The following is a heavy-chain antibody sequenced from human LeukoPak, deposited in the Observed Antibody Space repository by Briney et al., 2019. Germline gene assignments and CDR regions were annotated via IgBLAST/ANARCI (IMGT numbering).Heavy chain of an antibody. D-gene: IGHD2-2*01. V-gene: IGHV5-51*01. CDR3: AKIDRQYCSRSSCYALDY. Sequence: GESLKISCKGSGYSFTSYWIGWVRQMPGKGLEWMGIIYPGDPDTRYSPSFQGQVTISVDKSISTAYLQWGSLKASDTAIYYCAKIDRQYCSRSSCYALDYWGQGTQVTVSS. CDR2: IYPGDPDT. J-gene: IGHJ4*02. CDR1: GYSFTSYW.